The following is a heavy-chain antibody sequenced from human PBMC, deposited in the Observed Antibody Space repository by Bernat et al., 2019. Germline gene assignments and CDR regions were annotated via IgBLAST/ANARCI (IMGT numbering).Heavy chain of an antibody. CDR2: VKMKTGGETT. D-gene: IGHD3-3*01. Sequence: EMQLVESGGGLVKPGGSLRLSCAASGFTFSNAWLNWVRQAPGKGLEWVGRVKMKTGGETTDYAAPVKGRFTISRYDSKNTLYLQMNSLKTEDTAVYYCTTGSVEGGWGQGTLVTVSS. V-gene: IGHV3-15*07. CDR3: TTGSVEGG. J-gene: IGHJ4*02. CDR1: GFTFSNAW.